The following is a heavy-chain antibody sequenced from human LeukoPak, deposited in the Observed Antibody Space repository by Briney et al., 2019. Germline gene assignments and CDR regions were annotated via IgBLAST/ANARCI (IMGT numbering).Heavy chain of an antibody. CDR3: ARHRTTHVFPSEGFRYGQNWFDP. D-gene: IGHD1-1*01. CDR1: SGSVNNYY. J-gene: IGHJ5*02. CDR2: IYYTGST. V-gene: IGHV4-59*08. Sequence: PSETLSLTCTVSSGSVNNYYWTWIRQPPGKGLEWIGYIYYTGSTNYNPSLNSRVTISIDTSKNQFFLRLRSVTAADTAVYYCARHRTTHVFPSEGFRYGQNWFDPWGQGTRVTVSS.